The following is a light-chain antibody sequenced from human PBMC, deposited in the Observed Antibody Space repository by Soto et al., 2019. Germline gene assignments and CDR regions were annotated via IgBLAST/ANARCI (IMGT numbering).Light chain of an antibody. CDR3: LQYNNWPYT. CDR2: RAY. V-gene: IGKV3-15*01. J-gene: IGKJ2*01. CDR1: QHVSSN. Sequence: EIVMTQSPATLSVSPGGSATLSCRASQHVSSNFAWYRQKPGQAPTLLIYRAYTRATGIPARFSGSGSGTEFTLAISRMQSEYFAVYYCLQYNNWPYTFGQGTKLEIK.